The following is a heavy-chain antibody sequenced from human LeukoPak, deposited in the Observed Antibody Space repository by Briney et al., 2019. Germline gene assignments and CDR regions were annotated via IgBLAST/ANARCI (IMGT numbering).Heavy chain of an antibody. D-gene: IGHD1-26*01. CDR2: ITGNTGNT. J-gene: IGHJ4*02. V-gene: IGHV3-23*01. Sequence: GGSLRLSCAASGFTFSSYAMTWVRQPPGKGLEGVSSITGNTGNTYYADSVKGRFTISRDNSKNTLYLQMNSLRAEDTAVYYCAKRYSGSSGLYNFDYWGQGTLVTVSS. CDR1: GFTFSSYA. CDR3: AKRYSGSSGLYNFDY.